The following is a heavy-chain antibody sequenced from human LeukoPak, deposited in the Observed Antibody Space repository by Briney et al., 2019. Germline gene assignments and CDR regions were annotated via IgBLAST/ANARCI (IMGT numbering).Heavy chain of an antibody. CDR2: IIPIFGTA. CDR3: ARPLRYFDWLPFDY. D-gene: IGHD3-9*01. V-gene: IGHV1-69*13. J-gene: IGHJ4*02. CDR1: GGTFSSYA. Sequence: SVKVSCKASGGTFSSYAISWVRQAPGQGLEWMGGIIPIFGTANYAQKFQGRVTITADESTSTAYMELSSLRSEDTAVYYCARPLRYFDWLPFDYWGQGTLVTVSS.